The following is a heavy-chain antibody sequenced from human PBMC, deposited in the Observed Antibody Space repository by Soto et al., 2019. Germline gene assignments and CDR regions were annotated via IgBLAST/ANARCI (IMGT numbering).Heavy chain of an antibody. D-gene: IGHD3-9*01. CDR2: ISNNASDT. J-gene: IGHJ4*02. V-gene: IGHV3-64D*06. CDR1: GFTFSNYA. Sequence: GGSLRLSCSASGFTFSNYAIHWVRQAPGKGLEYVSAISNNASDTYYADSVKGRFTISRDNPKSTVYLQMSSVKAEDTALYYCLKEVGPCCDWSYYFDYWGQGTLVTVPS. CDR3: LKEVGPCCDWSYYFDY.